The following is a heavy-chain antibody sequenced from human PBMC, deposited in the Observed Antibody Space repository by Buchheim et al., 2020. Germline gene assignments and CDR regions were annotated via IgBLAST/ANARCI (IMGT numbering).Heavy chain of an antibody. CDR3: AKDLGRYSSGWYPRYYFDY. D-gene: IGHD6-19*01. V-gene: IGHV3-30*18. CDR2: ISYDGSNK. Sequence: QVQLVESGGGVVQPGRSLRLSCAASGFTFSSYGMHWVRQAPGKGLEWVAVISYDGSNKYYADSVKGRFTISRDNSKNTLYLQMNSLRAEDTAVYYCAKDLGRYSSGWYPRYYFDYWGQGTL. CDR1: GFTFSSYG. J-gene: IGHJ4*02.